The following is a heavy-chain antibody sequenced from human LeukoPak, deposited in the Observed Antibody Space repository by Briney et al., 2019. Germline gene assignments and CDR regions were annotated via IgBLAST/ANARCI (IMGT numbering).Heavy chain of an antibody. CDR3: AKDMGSSGWYYFDY. V-gene: IGHV3-9*03. J-gene: IGHJ4*02. D-gene: IGHD6-19*01. Sequence: PGGSLRLSCAASGFTFDDYAMHWVRQAPGKGLELVSGISWNSGSIGYADSVKGRFTISRDNAKNSLYLQMNSLRAEDMALYYCAKDMGSSGWYYFDYWGQGTLVTVSS. CDR1: GFTFDDYA. CDR2: ISWNSGSI.